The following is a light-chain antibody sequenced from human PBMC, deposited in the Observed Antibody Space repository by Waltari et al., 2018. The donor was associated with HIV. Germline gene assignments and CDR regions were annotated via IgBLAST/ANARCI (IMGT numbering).Light chain of an antibody. CDR3: QQYYTTPFT. J-gene: IGKJ3*01. V-gene: IGKV4-1*01. Sequence: DIVMTQSPDSLAVSLGERATINCKSSQSVLYSSNNKNYLAWYQQKPGQSPKLPIYWASTRESGVPDRVSGSGSGTDFTLTISSRQAEDVAVYYCQQYYTTPFTFGPGTKVDIK. CDR1: QSVLYSSNNKNY. CDR2: WAS.